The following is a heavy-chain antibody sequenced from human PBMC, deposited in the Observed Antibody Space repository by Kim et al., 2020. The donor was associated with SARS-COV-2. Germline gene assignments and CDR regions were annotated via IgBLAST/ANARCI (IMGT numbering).Heavy chain of an antibody. J-gene: IGHJ4*02. Sequence: GGSLRLSCAASGFTFSSYSMNWVRQAPGKGLEWVSSISSSSSYIYYADSVKGRFTISRDNAKNSLYLQMNSLRAEDTAVDYCARDVGPQDYSSGSPRWGQGTLVTVSS. CDR1: GFTFSSYS. CDR3: ARDVGPQDYSSGSPR. D-gene: IGHD6-19*01. CDR2: ISSSSSYI. V-gene: IGHV3-21*01.